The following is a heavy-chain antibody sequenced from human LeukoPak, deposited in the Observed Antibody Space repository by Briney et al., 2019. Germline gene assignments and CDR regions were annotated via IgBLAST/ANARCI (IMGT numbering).Heavy chain of an antibody. Sequence: ASVKVSCKASGYSVTAYYVHWLRQAPGQGLEWMGWISPQNGGTNYAQKFQGRVTMTSDTSVSTVYIELNRLRSDDTAVYYCARDAGGHAEARYGMDVWGKGAPVIVSS. CDR2: ISPQNGGT. CDR1: GYSVTAYY. V-gene: IGHV1-2*02. CDR3: ARDAGGHAEARYGMDV. D-gene: IGHD1-14*01. J-gene: IGHJ6*04.